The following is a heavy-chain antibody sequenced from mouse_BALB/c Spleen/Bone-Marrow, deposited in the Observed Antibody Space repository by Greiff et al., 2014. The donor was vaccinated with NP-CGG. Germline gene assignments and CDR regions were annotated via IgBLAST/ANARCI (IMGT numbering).Heavy chain of an antibody. J-gene: IGHJ4*01. V-gene: IGHV1-54*01. CDR2: INPGSGGA. CDR1: GYAFTNYL. CDR3: AGFGRYSIDY. Sequence: QVQLQQSGAELVRPGTAVNVSCKASGYAFTNYLIEWVKQRPGQGLEWIGVINPGSGGANYNEKFKGKATLTADKSSSTAYMQXXXXTYXAVEVYLCAGFGRYSIDYWGQGTTLTVSS.